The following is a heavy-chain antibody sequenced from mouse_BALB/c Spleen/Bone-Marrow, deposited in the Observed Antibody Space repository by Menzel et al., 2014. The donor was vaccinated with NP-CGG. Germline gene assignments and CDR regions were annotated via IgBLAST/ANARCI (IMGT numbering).Heavy chain of an antibody. CDR3: ARERDYGNYFDY. CDR2: INPYNEGS. CDR1: GYTFTRYV. Sequence: VQLKESGPELVKPGASVKMSCKASGYTFTRYVIHWVRQKPGQGLDWIGYINPYNEGSKYNEKFKGEATLTSDKSSHTAYMELSSLTSDGSAVYYCARERDYGNYFDYWGQGTTLTVSS. V-gene: IGHV1-14*01. D-gene: IGHD1-1*01. J-gene: IGHJ2*01.